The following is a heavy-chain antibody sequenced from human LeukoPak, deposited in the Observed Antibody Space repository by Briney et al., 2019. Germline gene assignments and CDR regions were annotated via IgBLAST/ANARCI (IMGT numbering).Heavy chain of an antibody. CDR3: ARDRPANDAFDI. Sequence: ASVKVSCKASGYTFTGYYMHWVRQAPGQGLEWMGRINPNSGGTNYAQKFQGRVTMIRDTSISTAYMELSRLRSDDTAVYSGARDRPANDAFDIWGQGTMVTVSS. D-gene: IGHD6-6*01. J-gene: IGHJ3*02. CDR2: INPNSGGT. CDR1: GYTFTGYY. V-gene: IGHV1-2*06.